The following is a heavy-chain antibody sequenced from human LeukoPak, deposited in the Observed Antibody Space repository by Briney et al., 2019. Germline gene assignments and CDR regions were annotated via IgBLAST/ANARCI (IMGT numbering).Heavy chain of an antibody. V-gene: IGHV4-39*07. CDR1: GGSISSSSYY. Sequence: SETLSLTCTVSGGSISSSSYYWGWIRQPPGKGLEWIGSIYYSGSTFYNPSLKSRVTISVDTSKNQFSLKLSSVTAADTAVYYCARDRGGRYYYYMDVWGKGTTVTVSS. CDR2: IYYSGST. CDR3: ARDRGGRYYYYMDV. J-gene: IGHJ6*03. D-gene: IGHD3-16*01.